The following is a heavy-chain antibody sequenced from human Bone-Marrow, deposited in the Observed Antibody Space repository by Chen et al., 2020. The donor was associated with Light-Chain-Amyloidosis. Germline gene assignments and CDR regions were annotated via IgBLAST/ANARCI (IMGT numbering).Heavy chain of an antibody. CDR1: GFTFSSYW. CDR2: IKQDGSEK. D-gene: IGHD2-8*01. J-gene: IGHJ3*02. V-gene: IGHV3-7*01. CDR3: AREGPGYCTNGVCYTGVRDAFDI. Sequence: EVQLVESGGGLVQPGGSLRLSCAASGFTFSSYWMSWVRQAPGQGLEWVANIKQDGSEKYYGDSVKGRFTISRDNAKNSLYLQMNSLRAEDTAVYYCAREGPGYCTNGVCYTGVRDAFDIWGQGTMVTVSS.